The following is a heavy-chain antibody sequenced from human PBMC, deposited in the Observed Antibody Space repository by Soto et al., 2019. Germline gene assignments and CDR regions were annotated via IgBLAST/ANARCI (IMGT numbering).Heavy chain of an antibody. J-gene: IGHJ6*02. D-gene: IGHD3-10*01. CDR1: GFTFGDYA. CDR3: TRDSLRGVLLRFSFQETKSYGMDV. V-gene: IGHV3-49*04. Sequence: GGSLRLSCTASGFTFGDYAMSWVRQAPGKGLEWVGFIRSKAYGGTTEYAASVKGRFTISRDDSKSIAYLQMNSLKTEDTAVYYCTRDSLRGVLLRFSFQETKSYGMDVWGQGTRVTVSS. CDR2: IRSKAYGGTT.